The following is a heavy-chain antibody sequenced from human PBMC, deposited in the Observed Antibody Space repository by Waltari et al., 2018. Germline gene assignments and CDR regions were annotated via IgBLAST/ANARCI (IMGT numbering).Heavy chain of an antibody. J-gene: IGHJ4*02. CDR1: GFTFSSYG. V-gene: IGHV3-30*02. D-gene: IGHD3-3*01. Sequence: QVQLVESGGGVVQPGGSLRLSCAASGFTFSSYGMHWVRQAPGKGLEWVAFIRYDGSNKYYADSVKGRFTISRDNSKNTLYLQMNSLRAEDTAVYYCAKDNGIRFLEWLLPYYFDYWGQGTLVTVSS. CDR3: AKDNGIRFLEWLLPYYFDY. CDR2: IRYDGSNK.